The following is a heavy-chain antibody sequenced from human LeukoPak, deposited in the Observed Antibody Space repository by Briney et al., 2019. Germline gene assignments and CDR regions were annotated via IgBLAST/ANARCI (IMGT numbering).Heavy chain of an antibody. J-gene: IGHJ1*01. D-gene: IGHD6-19*01. Sequence: SGTLSLTCAVSGASITNDNWWSWVRQTPGKGLEWIGEIYHSGSTSYNPSLKNRVTISVDKSNNRFSLRLTSVTAADTAMYYCAAYGWYCLDHWGQGALVTVSS. V-gene: IGHV4-4*02. CDR3: AAYGWYCLDH. CDR1: GASITNDNW. CDR2: IYHSGST.